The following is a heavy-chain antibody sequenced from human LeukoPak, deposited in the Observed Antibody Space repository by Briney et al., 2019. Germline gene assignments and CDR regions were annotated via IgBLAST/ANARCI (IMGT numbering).Heavy chain of an antibody. CDR3: ARNGYYSADY. J-gene: IGHJ4*02. Sequence: LEWIGEIHRSGSTNCNPSLKSRVTISVDKSKNQFSLMLTSVAAADTAVYYCARNGYYSADYWGQGTLVTVSS. CDR2: IHRSGST. D-gene: IGHD4-17*01. V-gene: IGHV4-4*02.